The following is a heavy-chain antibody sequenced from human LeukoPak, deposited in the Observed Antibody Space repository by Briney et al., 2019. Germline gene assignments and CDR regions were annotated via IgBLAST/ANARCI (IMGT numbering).Heavy chain of an antibody. J-gene: IGHJ6*03. D-gene: IGHD2-2*02. CDR1: GGSFSGYY. V-gene: IGHV4-34*01. CDR3: ARGPRYCSSTSCYRNYYYYYMDV. Sequence: PSETLSLTCAISGGSFSGYYWTWIREAPGKGLEWIGEMHYSGATSYKPSLRGRVTISRGTSENQLSLEVTSVTAVDTAVYYCARGPRYCSSTSCYRNYYYYYMDVWGKGTTVTVSS. CDR2: MHYSGAT.